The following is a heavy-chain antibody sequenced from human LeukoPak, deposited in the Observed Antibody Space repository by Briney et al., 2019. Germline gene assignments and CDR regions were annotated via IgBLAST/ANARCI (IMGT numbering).Heavy chain of an antibody. CDR1: GYTFTSYG. CDR3: ATAPAYCSGGSCYQDY. D-gene: IGHD2-15*01. J-gene: IGHJ4*02. V-gene: IGHV1-18*01. Sequence: ASVKVSCKASGYTFTSYGISWVRQAPGQGLEWMGWISAYNGNTNYAQKLQGRITMTTDTSTSTAYMELRSLRSDDTAVHYCATAPAYCSGGSCYQDYWGQGTLVTVSS. CDR2: ISAYNGNT.